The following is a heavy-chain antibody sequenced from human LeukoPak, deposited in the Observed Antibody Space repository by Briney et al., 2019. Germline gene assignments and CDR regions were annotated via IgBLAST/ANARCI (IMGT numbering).Heavy chain of an antibody. Sequence: GGSLRLSCEASGLTFSNHGMSWVRQAPGKGLQWVSAITGDGTTTYYADSVKGRFTISRDNSKNMLYLQMSSLRAEDTAVYYCAKMNGHFEYWGQGALVPVSS. CDR2: ITGDGTTT. CDR1: GLTFSNHG. J-gene: IGHJ4*02. CDR3: AKMNGHFEY. D-gene: IGHD1-1*01. V-gene: IGHV3-23*01.